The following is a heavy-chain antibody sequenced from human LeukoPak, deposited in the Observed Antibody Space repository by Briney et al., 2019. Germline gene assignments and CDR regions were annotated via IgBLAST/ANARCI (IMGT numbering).Heavy chain of an antibody. J-gene: IGHJ4*02. CDR1: GGSFSGSF. CDR2: IDHSGST. V-gene: IGHV4-34*01. CDR3: ARGKSGYSSSWFTNHYYFDY. D-gene: IGHD6-13*01. Sequence: KPSETLSLTCSIYGGSFSGSFWSWIRQPPGKGLEWIGEIDHSGSTNYNPSLKSRVTISVDTSKNQFSLKLSSVTAADTAVYYCARGKSGYSSSWFTNHYYFDYWGQGTLVTVSS.